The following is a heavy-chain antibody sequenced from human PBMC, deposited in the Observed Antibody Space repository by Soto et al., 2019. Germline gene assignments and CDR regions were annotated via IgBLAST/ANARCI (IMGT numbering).Heavy chain of an antibody. V-gene: IGHV1-18*01. D-gene: IGHD4-17*01. Sequence: QVQLVQSGAEVKKPGASVKVSCKASGYTFTSYGISWVRQAPGQGLEWMGWLSAYNGNTNYAQKLQGRVTMTTDTSKSTAYMELRSLRSDDTAVYYCARDKPTTVATAYYCYGMDVWGQGTTVTVSS. CDR1: GYTFTSYG. J-gene: IGHJ6*02. CDR2: LSAYNGNT. CDR3: ARDKPTTVATAYYCYGMDV.